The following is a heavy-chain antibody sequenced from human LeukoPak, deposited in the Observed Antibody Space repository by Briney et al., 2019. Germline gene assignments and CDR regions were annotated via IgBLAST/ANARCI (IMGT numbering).Heavy chain of an antibody. D-gene: IGHD3-3*01. J-gene: IGHJ4*02. CDR1: GFTFNIYA. CDR2: IKGDGIST. V-gene: IGHV3-74*01. Sequence: GGSLRLSCAASGFTFNIYAMNWVRHAPGQGLVWVSRIKGDGISTNYADSVKGRFTISRDIAKNTLYLQMNSLRAEDTGVYYCAKDHYWSIDYWGRGTLVTVSS. CDR3: AKDHYWSIDY.